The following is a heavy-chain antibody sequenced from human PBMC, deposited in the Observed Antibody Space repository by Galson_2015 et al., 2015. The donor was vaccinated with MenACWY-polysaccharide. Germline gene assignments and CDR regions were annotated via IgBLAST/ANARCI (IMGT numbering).Heavy chain of an antibody. J-gene: IGHJ4*02. D-gene: IGHD6-13*01. CDR2: LTSSSNTI. CDR3: ARHGRDSSSWQPFNY. V-gene: IGHV3-48*01. CDR1: GFTFSSYT. Sequence: SLRLSCAASGFTFSSYTMNWVRQAPGKGLEWVSYLTSSSNTIYYADSGKGRFTISRDNAKNSLYLQMNSLRAEDTAVYYCARHGRDSSSWQPFNYWGQGTLVTVSS.